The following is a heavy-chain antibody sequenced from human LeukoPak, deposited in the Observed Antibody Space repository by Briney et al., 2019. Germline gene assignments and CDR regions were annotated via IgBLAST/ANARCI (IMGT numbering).Heavy chain of an antibody. V-gene: IGHV3-30-3*01. CDR2: ISYDGSNK. Sequence: GGSLRLSCAASGFTFSSYAMHWVRQAPGNGLECVAVISYDGSNKYYADSVKGRFTISRDNSKNTLYLQMNSLRAEDTAVYYCARDDPKDYWGQGTLVTVSS. CDR3: ARDDPKDY. J-gene: IGHJ4*02. CDR1: GFTFSSYA.